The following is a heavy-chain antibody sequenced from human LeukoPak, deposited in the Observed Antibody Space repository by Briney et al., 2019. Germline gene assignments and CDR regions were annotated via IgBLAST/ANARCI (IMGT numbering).Heavy chain of an antibody. Sequence: ASVKVSCKGSGYSLTKLSMHWVRQAPGKGLECMGGFDLGDCETICAEKLQGRVTMTKDTSTDTAYMELRSLTSENTAVYFCAAVDPWHLLHYWGEGTLVTVSS. CDR2: FDLGDCET. CDR1: GYSLTKLS. D-gene: IGHD1-26*01. CDR3: AAVDPWHLLHY. J-gene: IGHJ4*02. V-gene: IGHV1-24*01.